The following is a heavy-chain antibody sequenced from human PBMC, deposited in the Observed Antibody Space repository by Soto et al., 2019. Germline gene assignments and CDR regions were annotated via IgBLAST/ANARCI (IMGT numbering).Heavy chain of an antibody. CDR2: IYYSGRT. J-gene: IGHJ4*02. V-gene: IGHV4-59*01. CDR1: GGSLSNYY. D-gene: IGHD4-17*01. Sequence: QVPLQESGPGLVKPSETLSLTCTVSGGSLSNYYWSWIRQPPGKGLEWIGYIYYSGRTNYNPSLKSRLTMSVDTSKNQVSLKLNSVTAADTAVYYCARNDHGGNPFYANWGQGTLVSVSS. CDR3: ARNDHGGNPFYAN.